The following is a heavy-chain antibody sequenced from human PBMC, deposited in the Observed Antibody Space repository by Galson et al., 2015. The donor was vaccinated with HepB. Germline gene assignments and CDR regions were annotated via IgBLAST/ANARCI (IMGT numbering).Heavy chain of an antibody. CDR2: IYYGGST. CDR3: ARARYCSSTSCPRSQFLEWLLSNWFDP. Sequence: TLSLTCAVYGGSFSGYYWSWIRQPPGKGLEWIGYIYYGGSTYYNPSLKSRVTISVDTSKNQFSLRLSSVTAADTAVYYCARARYCSSTSCPRSQFLEWLLSNWFDPWGQGTLVTVSS. J-gene: IGHJ5*02. CDR1: GGSFSGYY. V-gene: IGHV4-34*09. D-gene: IGHD2-2*01.